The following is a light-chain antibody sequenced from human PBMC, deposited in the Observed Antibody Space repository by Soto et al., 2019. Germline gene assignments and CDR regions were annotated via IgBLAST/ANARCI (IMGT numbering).Light chain of an antibody. V-gene: IGKV3-15*01. CDR3: QQYYIWPPYT. CDR2: DAS. CDR1: QNIRSS. J-gene: IGKJ2*01. Sequence: EVVMTQSPASLSASPGERVTLSCRASQNIRSSLAWYQQRPGQAPRLLIYDASTRATGIPPRFSGGGSGREFTVTISSLQSEDFAIDYCQQYYIWPPYTFGQGTKVEF.